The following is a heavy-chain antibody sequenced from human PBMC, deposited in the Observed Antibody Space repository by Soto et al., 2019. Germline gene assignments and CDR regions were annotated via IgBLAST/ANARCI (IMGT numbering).Heavy chain of an antibody. CDR2: IIPILGIA. Sequence: QVQLVQSGAEVKKPGSSVKVSCKASGGTFSSYTISWVRQAPGQGLEWMGRIIPILGIANYAQKFQGRVTVTAAKSTSTAYVALSSLRSEDAAVYYCARGVGATVGWFDPWGQGTLVTVSS. V-gene: IGHV1-69*02. CDR1: GGTFSSYT. CDR3: ARGVGATVGWFDP. D-gene: IGHD1-26*01. J-gene: IGHJ5*02.